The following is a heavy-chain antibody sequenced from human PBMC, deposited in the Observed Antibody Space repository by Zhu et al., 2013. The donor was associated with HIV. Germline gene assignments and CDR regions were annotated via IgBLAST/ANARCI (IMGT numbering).Heavy chain of an antibody. CDR3: ARDRSGYYNRAGYYYGMDV. V-gene: IGHV3-30-3*01. CDR2: ISYDGSNK. CDR1: GFTFSSYD. D-gene: IGHD3-3*01. Sequence: QVQLVESGGGVVQPGRSLRLSCAASGFTFSSYDMHWVRQAPGKGLEWVAVISYDGSNKYYADSVKGRFTISRDNSKNTLYLQMNSLRAEDTAVYYCARDRSGYYNRAGYYYGMDVWGQGTTVTGLL. J-gene: IGHJ6*02.